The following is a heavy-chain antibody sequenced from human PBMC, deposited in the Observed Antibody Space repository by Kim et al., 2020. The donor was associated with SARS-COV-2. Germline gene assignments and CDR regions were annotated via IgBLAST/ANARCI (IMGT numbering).Heavy chain of an antibody. D-gene: IGHD3-10*01. CDR3: TGAGSASDH. V-gene: IGHV3-73*01. CDR2: I. Sequence: IVYAASVQGRFTISRNDSKNTAYLHMNSLKTEDTAIYYCTGAGSASDHWGQGTLVTVSS. J-gene: IGHJ4*02.